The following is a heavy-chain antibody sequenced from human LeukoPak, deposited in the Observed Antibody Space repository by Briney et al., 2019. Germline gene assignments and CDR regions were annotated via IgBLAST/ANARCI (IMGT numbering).Heavy chain of an antibody. V-gene: IGHV1-46*01. J-gene: IGHJ4*02. CDR3: ARVPSGSWQWFDY. CDR2: INPNGGST. D-gene: IGHD1-26*01. CDR1: GYTFTSYY. Sequence: ASGKVSCKASGYTFTSYYIHWVRQAPGQGLEWMGVINPNGGSTTYAQKFQGRVSMTRDRSTTTVYMELSSLRSEDTAVYYCARVPSGSWQWFDYWGEGTLVTVSS.